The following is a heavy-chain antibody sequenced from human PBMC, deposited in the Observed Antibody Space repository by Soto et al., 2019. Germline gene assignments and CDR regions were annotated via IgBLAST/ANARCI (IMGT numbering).Heavy chain of an antibody. J-gene: IGHJ4*02. CDR3: ARQIYDSDTGPNFQYYFDS. D-gene: IGHD3-22*01. Sequence: VVSLSFSCKGPGYSFAGYWITWVRQKPGKGLEWMGRIDPSDSQTYYSPSFRGHVTISVTKSITTVFLQWSSLRASDTAMYYCARQIYDSDTGPNFQYYFDSWGQGTPVTVSS. CDR1: GYSFAGYW. V-gene: IGHV5-10-1*01. CDR2: IDPSDSQT.